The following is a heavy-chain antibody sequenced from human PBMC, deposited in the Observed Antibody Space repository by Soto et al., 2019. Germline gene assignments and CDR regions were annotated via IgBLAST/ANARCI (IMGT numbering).Heavy chain of an antibody. V-gene: IGHV3-23*01. CDR2: ISGLGGSI. D-gene: IGHD1-26*01. CDR1: GFTFSSFS. J-gene: IGHJ4*02. CDR3: SKSNGDTWERYFFDF. Sequence: EVQLLESGGGLVQPGGSLRLSCAASGFTFSSFSLSWVRQAPGKGLEWVSGISGLGGSIYYADSVKGRFTISRDNSKNTLYLQMNSLSAEDTAVYYCSKSNGDTWERYFFDFWGQGTLLTVSS.